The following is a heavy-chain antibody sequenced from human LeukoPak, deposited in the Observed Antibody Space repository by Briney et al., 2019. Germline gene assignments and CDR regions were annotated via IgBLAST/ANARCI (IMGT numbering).Heavy chain of an antibody. J-gene: IGHJ4*02. V-gene: IGHV3-30*04. D-gene: IGHD3-10*01. CDR3: ATRDISGFDY. Sequence: GGSLRLSCAASGFKFSAYGMHWVRQAPGKGLEWVSVISFDGSNIKYAASVKGRFSIPRDNLKNTLYLQMDTLRSEDTAVYYCATRDISGFDYWGQGTLVTVS. CDR1: GFKFSAYG. CDR2: ISFDGSNI.